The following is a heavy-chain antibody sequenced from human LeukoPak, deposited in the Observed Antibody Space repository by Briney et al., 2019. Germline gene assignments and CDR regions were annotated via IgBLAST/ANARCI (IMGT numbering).Heavy chain of an antibody. D-gene: IGHD3-22*01. J-gene: IGHJ3*02. CDR1: GYSFASHW. CDR3: ASRLLLDAFDI. Sequence: GESLKISCKGSGYSFASHWIGWVRQMPGKGLEWMGIIYPGDSDTRYSPSFQGQVTISADKSISTAYLQWSSLKASDTAMYYCASRLLLDAFDIWGQGTMVTVSS. CDR2: IYPGDSDT. V-gene: IGHV5-51*01.